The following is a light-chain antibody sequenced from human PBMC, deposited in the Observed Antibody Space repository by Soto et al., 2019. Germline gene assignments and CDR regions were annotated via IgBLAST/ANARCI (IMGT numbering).Light chain of an antibody. Sequence: EIVMPQSPGTLSVSPGEGATLSCRASQSVSTNLAWYQQKPDQAPRLLIYGASTTATGMPARFSGSGSGTEFTLTISSLQSEDFAVYYCQQYYTWPRTFGQGTRVEIK. CDR3: QQYYTWPRT. J-gene: IGKJ1*01. CDR2: GAS. V-gene: IGKV3-15*01. CDR1: QSVSTN.